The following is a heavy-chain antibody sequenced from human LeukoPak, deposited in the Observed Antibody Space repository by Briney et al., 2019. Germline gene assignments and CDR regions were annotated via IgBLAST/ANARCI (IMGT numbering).Heavy chain of an antibody. V-gene: IGHV3-74*01. D-gene: IGHD5-18*01. CDR1: GFTFTTYW. Sequence: GGSLRLSCAASGFTFTTYWMHWVRQAPGKGLVWVSHINSDGSITSYADSVKGRFTISRDNAKNTLYLQMNSLRAEDTAVYYCARDAVDTANAVWGQGTTVTVTS. CDR3: ARDAVDTANAV. CDR2: INSDGSIT. J-gene: IGHJ6*02.